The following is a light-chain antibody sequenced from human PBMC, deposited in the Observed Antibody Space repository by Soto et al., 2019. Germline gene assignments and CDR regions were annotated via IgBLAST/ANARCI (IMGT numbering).Light chain of an antibody. CDR3: QSYDSSLSGYV. V-gene: IGLV1-40*01. Sequence: QSVLTQPPSVSGGPGQRVTISCTGSSSNIGAGYDVHWYQQFPGTAPKLLIYANSNRPSGVPDRFSGSKSGTSASLAITGLQAEDEADYYCQSYDSSLSGYVFGAGTKVTVL. J-gene: IGLJ1*01. CDR1: SSNIGAGYD. CDR2: ANS.